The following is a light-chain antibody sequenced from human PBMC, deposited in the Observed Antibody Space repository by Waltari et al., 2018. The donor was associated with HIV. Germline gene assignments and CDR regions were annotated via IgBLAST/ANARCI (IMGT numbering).Light chain of an antibody. Sequence: QSALTQPPSASGSPGQSVTISCNGTSSDVGGNNYVSWYQQYHGKAPRRMIYEVYKRPSGVPHRFSGSKSGNTASLTVSGLQAEDEANYYCSSYAGINTYVLFGGGTKLTVL. CDR3: SSYAGINTYVL. CDR2: EVY. V-gene: IGLV2-8*01. J-gene: IGLJ2*01. CDR1: SSDVGGNNY.